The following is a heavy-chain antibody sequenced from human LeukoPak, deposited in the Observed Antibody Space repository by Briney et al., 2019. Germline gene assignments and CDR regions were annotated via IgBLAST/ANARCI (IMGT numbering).Heavy chain of an antibody. CDR2: ISYDGSNK. Sequence: PGGSLRLSCAASGFTFSSYWMSWVRQAPGKGLEWVAVISYDGSNKYYADSVKGRFTISRDNSKNTLYLQMNSLRAEDTAVYYCAKGGPGSYPYYYGMDVWGQGTTVTVSS. V-gene: IGHV3-30*18. J-gene: IGHJ6*02. CDR3: AKGGPGSYPYYYGMDV. CDR1: GFTFSSYW. D-gene: IGHD1-26*01.